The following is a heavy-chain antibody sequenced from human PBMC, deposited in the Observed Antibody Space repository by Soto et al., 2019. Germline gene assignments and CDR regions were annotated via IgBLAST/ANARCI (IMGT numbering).Heavy chain of an antibody. D-gene: IGHD3-10*01. CDR1: GFTFSIYA. CDR3: AKDEPGVLIRFGELLSPPHFDY. J-gene: IGHJ4*02. CDR2: ISGSGGST. Sequence: GGSLRLSCAASGFTFSIYAMSWVRQAPGKGLEWVSAISGSGGSTYYADSVKDRFTISRDNSKNTLYLQMNSLRAEDTAVYYCAKDEPGVLIRFGELLSPPHFDYWGQGTLVTVSS. V-gene: IGHV3-23*01.